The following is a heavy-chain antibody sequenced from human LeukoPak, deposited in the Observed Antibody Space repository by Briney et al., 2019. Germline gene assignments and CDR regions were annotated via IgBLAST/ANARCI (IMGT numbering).Heavy chain of an antibody. J-gene: IGHJ4*02. CDR3: ARSPYYYGSGSFLGDNFDY. D-gene: IGHD3-10*01. CDR2: TYYRSKWYN. V-gene: IGHV6-1*01. CDR1: GDSVSSNSAA. Sequence: SQTLSLTCAISGDSVSSNSAAWNWIRQSPSRGLEWLGRTYYRSKWYNDYAVSVKSRITINPDTSKNQFSLQLNSVTPEDTAVYYSARSPYYYGSGSFLGDNFDYWGQGTLVTVSS.